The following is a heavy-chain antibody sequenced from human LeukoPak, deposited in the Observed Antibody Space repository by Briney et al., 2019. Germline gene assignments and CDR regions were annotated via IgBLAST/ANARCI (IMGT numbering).Heavy chain of an antibody. J-gene: IGHJ3*02. CDR2: IYHSGST. V-gene: IGHV4-4*02. D-gene: IGHD6-13*01. Sequence: PSETLSLTCAVSGGSISSSNWWSWVRQPPGKGLEWIGEIYHSGSTNYNPSLKSRVTISVDKSKNQFSLKLSSVTAADTAVYYCTQGGSSSSRKPRSFDIWGQGTMVTVSS. CDR1: GGSISSSNW. CDR3: TQGGSSSSRKPRSFDI.